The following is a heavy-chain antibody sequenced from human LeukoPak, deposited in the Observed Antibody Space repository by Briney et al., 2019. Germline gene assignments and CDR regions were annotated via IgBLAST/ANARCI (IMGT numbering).Heavy chain of an antibody. CDR1: GFTFSSYW. CDR3: VSTGFGEFLDAFDI. J-gene: IGHJ3*02. Sequence: GGSLRLSCAASGFTFSSYWMSWVRQAPGKGLEWVANIKQDGSEKYYVDSVKGRFTISRDNAKNSLYLQMNSLRAEDTAVYYCVSTGFGEFLDAFDIWGQGTMVTVSS. V-gene: IGHV3-7*01. D-gene: IGHD3-10*01. CDR2: IKQDGSEK.